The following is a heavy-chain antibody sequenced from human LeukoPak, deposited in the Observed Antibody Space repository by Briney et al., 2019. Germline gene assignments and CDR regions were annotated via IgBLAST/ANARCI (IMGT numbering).Heavy chain of an antibody. CDR2: ISASGGST. Sequence: GGSLRLSCAASGFTFSTHAMSWVRQAPGKGLEWVSDISASGGSTYYADSVKGRFTVSRDNSKNTVYLQMSSLRADDTALFYCAKGPRQQLVTRFDNWGQGTLVTASS. V-gene: IGHV3-23*01. J-gene: IGHJ4*02. CDR1: GFTFSTHA. D-gene: IGHD6-13*01. CDR3: AKGPRQQLVTRFDN.